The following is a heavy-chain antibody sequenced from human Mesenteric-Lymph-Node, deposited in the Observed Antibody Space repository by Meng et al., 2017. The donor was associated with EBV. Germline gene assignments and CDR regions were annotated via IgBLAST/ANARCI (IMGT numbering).Heavy chain of an antibody. V-gene: IGHV4-34*01. CDR1: GGSFSGYT. D-gene: IGHD2-21*01. CDR2: IYYDGST. CDR3: ARDRGGDHFDY. Sequence: QGQLLSGGAGLLKPSGPLPRTCAVYGGSFSGYTWSWIRQPPGKGLEWIGYIYYDGSTFYTPSLRSRVTMSVDTSKRQFSLRLRSVTAADTAVYYCARDRGGDHFDYWGQGTLVTVSS. J-gene: IGHJ4*02.